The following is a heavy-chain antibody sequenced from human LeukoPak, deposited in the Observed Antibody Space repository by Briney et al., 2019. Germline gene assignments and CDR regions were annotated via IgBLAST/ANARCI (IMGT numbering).Heavy chain of an antibody. CDR1: GGSISNSNYY. D-gene: IGHD6-19*01. CDR2: IYYGGYT. CDR3: ARLTHNNSGYYYFDY. V-gene: IGHV4-39*01. Sequence: SEPLSLTCTVSGGSISNSNYYWGWVRQPPGKGLEWIGSIYYGGYTYYNPSLKSRVTISVDTSKNQFSLKLNSVTAADTAVYYCARLTHNNSGYYYFDYWGQGTLVTVSS. J-gene: IGHJ4*02.